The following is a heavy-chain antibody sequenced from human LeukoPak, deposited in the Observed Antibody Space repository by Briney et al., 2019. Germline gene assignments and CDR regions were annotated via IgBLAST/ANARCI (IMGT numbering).Heavy chain of an antibody. J-gene: IGHJ6*03. D-gene: IGHD3-3*01. CDR2: MNPNSGNT. CDR3: ARGLRFLEWSRRAYYYYYMDV. Sequence: ASVKVSCKASGYTFTSYDINWVRQATGQGLEWMGWMNPNSGNTGYAQKSQGRVTITRNTSISTAYMELSSLRSEDTAVYYCARGLRFLEWSRRAYYYYYMDVWGKGTTVTVSS. V-gene: IGHV1-8*03. CDR1: GYTFTSYD.